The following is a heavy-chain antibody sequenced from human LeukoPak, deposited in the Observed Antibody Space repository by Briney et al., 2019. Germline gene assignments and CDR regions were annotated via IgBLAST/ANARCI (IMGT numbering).Heavy chain of an antibody. CDR2: IYIDGTT. V-gene: IGHV4-61*02. J-gene: IGHJ3*02. Sequence: SETLSLTCTVSGVSVSRNSYYWSWIRQSAGKGLEWIGRIYIDGTTDYNPSLKSRVTMSLDMSKNQFSLKLSSVTAADTAVYYCAGTRWLGEAFDIWGQGTMVTVSS. CDR1: GVSVSRNSYY. D-gene: IGHD5-24*01. CDR3: AGTRWLGEAFDI.